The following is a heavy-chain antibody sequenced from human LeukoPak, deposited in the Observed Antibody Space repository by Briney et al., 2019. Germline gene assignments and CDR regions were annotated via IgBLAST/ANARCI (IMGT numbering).Heavy chain of an antibody. Sequence: PSETLSLTCSVSGGSISSSSHYWGWIRQPPGKGLEWIGSIYYSGDTYYNPTLKSRVTISVDTSKNQFSLKLSSVTAADTAVYYCARALWSPGPKAYNWFDPWGQGTLVTVSS. CDR2: IYYSGDT. CDR1: GGSISSSSHY. V-gene: IGHV4-39*01. D-gene: IGHD3-10*01. CDR3: ARALWSPGPKAYNWFDP. J-gene: IGHJ5*02.